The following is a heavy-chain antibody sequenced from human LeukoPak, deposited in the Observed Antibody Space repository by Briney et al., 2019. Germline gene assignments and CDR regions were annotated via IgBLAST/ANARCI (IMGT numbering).Heavy chain of an antibody. CDR2: IYPGDSDT. V-gene: IGHV5-51*01. CDR3: ARLYYYDSSGYYRHLDY. CDR1: GYSFTSYC. D-gene: IGHD3-22*01. Sequence: GESLKISCKGSGYSFTSYCIGWVRQMPGKGLEWMGIIYPGDSDTRYSPSFQGQVTISADKSISTAYLQWSSLKASDTAMYYCARLYYYDSSGYYRHLDYWGQGTLVTVSS. J-gene: IGHJ4*02.